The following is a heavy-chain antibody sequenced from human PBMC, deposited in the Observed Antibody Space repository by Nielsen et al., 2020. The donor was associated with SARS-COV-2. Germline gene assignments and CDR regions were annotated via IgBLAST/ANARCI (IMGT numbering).Heavy chain of an antibody. J-gene: IGHJ4*02. CDR1: GGSISSYY. CDR3: AREMGYCSSTSCYDGGVDY. CDR2: IYYSGST. V-gene: IGHV4-59*01. Sequence: SETLSLTCTVSGGSISSYYWSWIRQPPGKGLEWIGYIYYSGSTNYNPSLKSRVTISVDTSKNQFSLKLSSVTAADTAVYYCAREMGYCSSTSCYDGGVDYWGQGTLVTVSS. D-gene: IGHD2-2*01.